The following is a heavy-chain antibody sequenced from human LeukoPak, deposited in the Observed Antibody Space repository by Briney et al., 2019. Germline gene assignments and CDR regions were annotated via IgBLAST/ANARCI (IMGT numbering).Heavy chain of an antibody. CDR2: ISYDGSNK. Sequence: GGSLRLSCAASGFTFSSYAMHWVRQAPGKGLEWVAVISYDGSNKYYADSVKGRFTISRDNAKNSLYLQMNSLRAEDTAVYYCASNLLRGSYYYYYYMDVWGKGTTVTVSS. CDR1: GFTFSSYA. J-gene: IGHJ6*03. V-gene: IGHV3-30-3*01. CDR3: ASNLLRGSYYYYYYMDV. D-gene: IGHD1-14*01.